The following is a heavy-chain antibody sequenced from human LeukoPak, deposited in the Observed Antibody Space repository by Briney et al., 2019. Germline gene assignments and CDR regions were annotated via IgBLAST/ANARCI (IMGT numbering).Heavy chain of an antibody. CDR2: LNSDETSA. CDR1: GFSFRICW. V-gene: IGHV3-74*03. CDR3: ARAPPTFLTHRFDP. J-gene: IGHJ5*02. Sequence: GSLRLSCVISGFSFRICWMHWVRQAPGRGLVWVSRLNSDETSATYADSVKGRFTISRDTAKNTLYLDMNSLRVEDTAVYYCARAPPTFLTHRFDPWGQGTLVTVSS. D-gene: IGHD4/OR15-4a*01.